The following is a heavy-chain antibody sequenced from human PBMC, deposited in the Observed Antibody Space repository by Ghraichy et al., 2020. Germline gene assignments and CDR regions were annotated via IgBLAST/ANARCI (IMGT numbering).Heavy chain of an antibody. Sequence: ASVKVSCKASGYTFTSYGISWVRQAPGQGLEWMGWISAYNGNTNYAQKLQGRVTMTTDTSTSTAYMELRSLRSDDTAVYYCARGGMVLGRGITPPPGGYYYGMDVWGQGTTVTVSS. CDR3: ARGGMVLGRGITPPPGGYYYGMDV. J-gene: IGHJ6*02. V-gene: IGHV1-18*01. D-gene: IGHD3-10*01. CDR2: ISAYNGNT. CDR1: GYTFTSYG.